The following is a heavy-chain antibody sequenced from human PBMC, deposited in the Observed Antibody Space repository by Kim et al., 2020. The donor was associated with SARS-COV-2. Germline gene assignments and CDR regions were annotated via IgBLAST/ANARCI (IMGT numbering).Heavy chain of an antibody. CDR2: INAANGNT. J-gene: IGHJ4*02. V-gene: IGHV1-3*01. D-gene: IGHD2-21*02. Sequence: ASVKVSCKASGYTFTRYAIHWVRQAPGQRLEWMGWINAANGNTKYSQKFQGRATITRDTSASTAHMELSSLRSEDTAVYYCARDACGGDCHMSGGNDYWGQGTLVTVSS. CDR3: ARDACGGDCHMSGGNDY. CDR1: GYTFTRYA.